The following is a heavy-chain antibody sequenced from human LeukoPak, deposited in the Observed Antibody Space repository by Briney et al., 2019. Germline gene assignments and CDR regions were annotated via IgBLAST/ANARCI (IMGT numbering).Heavy chain of an antibody. CDR1: GFTFSSYS. CDR2: ISSSSSYI. Sequence: GGSLRLSCAASGFTFSSYSMNWVRQAPGKGLEWVSSISSSSSYIYYADSVKGRFTISRDNAKNSLYLQMNSLRAEDTAVYYCARVMAAARGFDYWGQGTLVTVSS. J-gene: IGHJ4*02. D-gene: IGHD2-15*01. V-gene: IGHV3-21*01. CDR3: ARVMAAARGFDY.